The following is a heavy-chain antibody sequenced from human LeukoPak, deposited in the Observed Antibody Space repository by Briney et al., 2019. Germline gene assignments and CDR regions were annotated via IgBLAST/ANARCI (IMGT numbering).Heavy chain of an antibody. Sequence: VASVKVSCKASGYTFTSYGISWVRQAPGQGLEWMGWISAYNGNTNYAQKLQGRVTMTTDTSTSTAYMELRSLRSDDTAVYYCARDKAAAGTGNWFDPWGQGTLVTVSS. CDR1: GYTFTSYG. D-gene: IGHD6-13*01. CDR3: ARDKAAAGTGNWFDP. V-gene: IGHV1-18*01. J-gene: IGHJ5*02. CDR2: ISAYNGNT.